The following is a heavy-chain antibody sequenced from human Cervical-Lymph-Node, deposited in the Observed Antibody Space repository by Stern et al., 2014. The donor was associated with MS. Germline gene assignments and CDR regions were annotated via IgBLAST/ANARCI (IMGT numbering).Heavy chain of an antibody. D-gene: IGHD4-11*01. CDR3: ARLGSNYNRAR. J-gene: IGHJ4*02. V-gene: IGHV4-4*07. CDR1: GGSISGYY. CDR2: IYSSGIS. Sequence: ESGPGLVKPSETLSLTCTVSGGSISGYYWSWIRQPAGKGLEWIGRIYSSGISNYNPSLWSRVTMSVDMSKNQFSLKLSSVTAADTGLYYCARLGSNYNRARWGQGALVTVSS.